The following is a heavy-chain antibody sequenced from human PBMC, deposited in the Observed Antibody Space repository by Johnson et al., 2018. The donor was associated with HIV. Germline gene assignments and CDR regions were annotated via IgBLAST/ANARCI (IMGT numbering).Heavy chain of an antibody. J-gene: IGHJ3*02. D-gene: IGHD2/OR15-2a*01. CDR1: GFTFSSYG. CDR3: AIFSTDPPDAFDI. CDR2: ISYDGSNK. V-gene: IGHV3-30*03. Sequence: QLVESGGGVVQPGRSLRLSCAASGFTFSSYGMHWVRQAPGKGLEWVALISYDGSNKYYADSVKGRFTISRDNSKNTLYLQMNSLRAEDTAVYYCAIFSTDPPDAFDIWGQGTMVTVSS.